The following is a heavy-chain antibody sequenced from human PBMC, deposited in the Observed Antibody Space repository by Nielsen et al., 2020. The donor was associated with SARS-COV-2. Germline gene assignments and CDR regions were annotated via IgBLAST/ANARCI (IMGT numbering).Heavy chain of an antibody. J-gene: IGHJ4*02. CDR3: AKVAIYGVIDY. V-gene: IGHV3-23*03. CDR2: IYSGGSST. CDR1: GFTFSSYA. Sequence: GGSLRLSCAASGFTFSSYAMSWVRQAPGKGLGWVSVIYSGGSSTYYADSVKGRFTISRDNSKNTLYLQMNSLRAEDTAVYYCAKVAIYGVIDYWGQGTLVTVSS. D-gene: IGHD4-17*01.